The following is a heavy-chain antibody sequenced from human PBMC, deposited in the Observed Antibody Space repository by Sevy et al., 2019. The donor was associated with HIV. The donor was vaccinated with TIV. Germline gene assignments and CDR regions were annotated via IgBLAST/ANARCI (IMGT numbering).Heavy chain of an antibody. D-gene: IGHD4-17*01. CDR1: GGSISRGQFY. CDR3: ARNVGDYGFRDFEL. CDR2: VHNTGSA. V-gene: IGHV4-61*02. Sequence: SETLSLTCTVSGGSISRGQFYWTWIRQPAGKGLEWIGRVHNTGSATYNPSLRNRVGMSIDTSKNQFSLILSSVTAADTAGYYCARNVGDYGFRDFELWGRGTLVTVSS. J-gene: IGHJ2*01.